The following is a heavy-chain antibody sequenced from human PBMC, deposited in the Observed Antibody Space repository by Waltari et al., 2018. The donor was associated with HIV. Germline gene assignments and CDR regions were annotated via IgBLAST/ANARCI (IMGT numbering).Heavy chain of an antibody. V-gene: IGHV1-69*04. CDR2: IIPILGIA. CDR3: ASNLYDSSGYYYFDY. CDR1: GGTFSSYA. Sequence: QVQLVQPGAEVKKPGPSVKVSCQASGGTFSSYAISWVRRAPGQGLEWMGRIIPILGIANYAQKFQGRVTITADKSTSTAYMELSSLRSEDTAVYYCASNLYDSSGYYYFDYWGQGTLVTVSS. J-gene: IGHJ4*02. D-gene: IGHD3-22*01.